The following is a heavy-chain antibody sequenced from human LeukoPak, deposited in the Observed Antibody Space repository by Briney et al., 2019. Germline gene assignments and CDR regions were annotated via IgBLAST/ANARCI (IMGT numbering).Heavy chain of an antibody. CDR3: ARVSIDSSGWSGYYYYYMDV. V-gene: IGHV3-7*01. Sequence: PGGSLRLSCAASGFTFSSYWMSWVRQAPGKGLEWVANIKQDVREKYYVDSVKGRFTISRDNDKNSLYLQMNSLRAEDTAVYYCARVSIDSSGWSGYYYYYMDVWGKGTTVTISS. CDR2: IKQDVREK. J-gene: IGHJ6*03. CDR1: GFTFSSYW. D-gene: IGHD6-19*01.